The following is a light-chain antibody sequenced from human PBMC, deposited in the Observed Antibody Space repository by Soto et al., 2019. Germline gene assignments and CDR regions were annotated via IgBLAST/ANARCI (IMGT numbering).Light chain of an antibody. Sequence: QSALTQPASVSGSPGQSITISCTGTSSDVGGYKYVSWYQHYPGKAPKFMIYEVSNRPSGVSNRFSGSKSGNTASLTISGLQAEDEADYYCISYTTSSTVVFGGGTKLTVL. CDR3: ISYTTSSTVV. J-gene: IGLJ2*01. CDR1: SSDVGGYKY. V-gene: IGLV2-14*01. CDR2: EVS.